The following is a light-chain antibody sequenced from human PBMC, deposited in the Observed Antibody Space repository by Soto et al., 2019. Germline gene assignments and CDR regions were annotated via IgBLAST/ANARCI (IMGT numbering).Light chain of an antibody. J-gene: IGKJ2*01. Sequence: EIVLTQSPGTLSLSPGERATLSCRASQSVSSSYLAWYQQKPGQAPRLLIYGASSRATGIPDRFSGSGSGTDFTVTISRLEPEDFAVYYCQQYAASPSFGQGTKLEIK. CDR3: QQYAASPS. CDR2: GAS. CDR1: QSVSSSY. V-gene: IGKV3-20*01.